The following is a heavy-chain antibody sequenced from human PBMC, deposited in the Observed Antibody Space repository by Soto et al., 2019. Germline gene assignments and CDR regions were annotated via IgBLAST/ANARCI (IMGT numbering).Heavy chain of an antibody. D-gene: IGHD1-26*01. CDR2: VIPVLGQA. V-gene: IGHV1-69*13. Sequence: ASVKVSCKASGGIFSSYAISWLRQAPGQGLEWMGAVIPVLGQAYYAQALQDRVTITADESTRTAYMELSSLTPEDTAVYFCARVGGVGAPPGADYWGQGTLVTVSS. J-gene: IGHJ4*02. CDR1: GGIFSSYA. CDR3: ARVGGVGAPPGADY.